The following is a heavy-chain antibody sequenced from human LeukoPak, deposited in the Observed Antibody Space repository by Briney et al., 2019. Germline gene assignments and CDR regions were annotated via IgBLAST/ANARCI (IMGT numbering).Heavy chain of an antibody. J-gene: IGHJ3*02. V-gene: IGHV3-23*01. CDR1: GFTFSTYA. CDR3: AKGYADYGADAFDI. CDR2: SRGSGGIT. D-gene: IGHD4-17*01. Sequence: GGSLRLSCAPSGFTFSTYAMSWVRQAPGTGLEWVSTSRGSGGITYYADSVKGRFTISRDQSKNTLYLQMNSLRVEDTAVYYCAKGYADYGADAFDIWGQGTMVTVSS.